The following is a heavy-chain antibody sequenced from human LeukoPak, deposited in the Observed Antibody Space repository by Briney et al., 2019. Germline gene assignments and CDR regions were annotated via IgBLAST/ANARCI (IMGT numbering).Heavy chain of an antibody. CDR2: IIPILGIA. CDR1: GGIFSSYA. V-gene: IGHV1-69*04. J-gene: IGHJ4*02. CDR3: ARGLPPFYFDY. Sequence: ASVKVSCKASGGIFSSYAISRVRQAPGQGREWMGRIIPILGIANYAQEVQGRVTITADQSTSTAYMDLSSLRSEDTAVYYCARGLPPFYFDYWGQGTLVTVSS.